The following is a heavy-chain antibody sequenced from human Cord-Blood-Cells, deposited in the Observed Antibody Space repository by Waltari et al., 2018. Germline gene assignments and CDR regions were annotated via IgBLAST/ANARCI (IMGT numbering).Heavy chain of an antibody. J-gene: IGHJ6*02. CDR2: FDPEDGET. V-gene: IGHV1-24*01. Sequence: QVQLVQSGAEVXKPGASXKVSCKVSGYTLPELSMHSLRQAPGRGLEWMGGFDPEDGETIYAQKFQGRVTMTEDTSTDTAYMELSSLRSEDTAVYYCATWSGGSPPYYYYGMDVWGQGTTVTVSS. D-gene: IGHD1-26*01. CDR1: GYTLPELS. CDR3: ATWSGGSPPYYYYGMDV.